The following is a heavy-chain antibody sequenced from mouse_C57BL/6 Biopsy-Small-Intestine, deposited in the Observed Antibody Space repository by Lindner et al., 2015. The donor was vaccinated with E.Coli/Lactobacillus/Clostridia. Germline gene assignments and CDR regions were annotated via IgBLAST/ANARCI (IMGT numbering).Heavy chain of an antibody. V-gene: IGHV3-1*01. CDR2: VSYSGST. D-gene: IGHD1-1*01. CDR1: GYSITSGYD. Sequence: VQLQESGPGMVKPSQSLSLTCTVTGYSITSGYDWHWIRHFPGNKLEWMGYVSYSGSTNYNPSLKSRISITHDTSKNHFFLKLNSVTTEDTATYYCVRGYYGSRYGYYFDYWGQGTTLTVSS. CDR3: VRGYYGSRYGYYFDY. J-gene: IGHJ2*01.